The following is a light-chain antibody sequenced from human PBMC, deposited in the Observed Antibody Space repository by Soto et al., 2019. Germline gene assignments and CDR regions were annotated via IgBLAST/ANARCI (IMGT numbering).Light chain of an antibody. J-gene: IGLJ1*01. CDR2: EVN. Sequence: QSALTQPASVSGSPGQSITISCTGTSSDVGGYNYVSWYQQHPGKAPKLMLYEVNNRPSGVSNRFSGSKSGNTASLTISGLQAEDEADYYCSSSTSSSILCVFGTGTKLTVL. CDR1: SSDVGGYNY. CDR3: SSSTSSSILCV. V-gene: IGLV2-14*01.